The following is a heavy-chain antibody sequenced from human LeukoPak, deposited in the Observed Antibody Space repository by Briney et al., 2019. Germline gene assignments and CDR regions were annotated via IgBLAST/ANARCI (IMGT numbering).Heavy chain of an antibody. Sequence: GGSLRLSCAASGFTFSSYGMHWVRQAPGKGLEWVAFIRYDGSNKYYADSVKGRFTISRDNSKNTLYLQMNSLRAEDTAVYYCARGKLWFGELLPRPFDYWGQGTLVTVSS. J-gene: IGHJ4*02. CDR3: ARGKLWFGELLPRPFDY. D-gene: IGHD3-10*01. V-gene: IGHV3-30*02. CDR1: GFTFSSYG. CDR2: IRYDGSNK.